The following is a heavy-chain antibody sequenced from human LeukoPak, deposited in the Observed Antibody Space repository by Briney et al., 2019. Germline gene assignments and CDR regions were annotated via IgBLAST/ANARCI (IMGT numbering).Heavy chain of an antibody. D-gene: IGHD6-13*01. V-gene: IGHV3-23*01. CDR2: ISGSGGST. Sequence: PGGSLRLSCAASGFTFSSYVMTWVRQAPGKGLEWVSAISGSGGSTYYADSVRGRFTISRDNSKNTLYLQMNSLRAEDTAVYYCAKDLLVSRNWYGGVDYWGQGTLVPVSS. CDR1: GFTFSSYV. J-gene: IGHJ4*02. CDR3: AKDLLVSRNWYGGVDY.